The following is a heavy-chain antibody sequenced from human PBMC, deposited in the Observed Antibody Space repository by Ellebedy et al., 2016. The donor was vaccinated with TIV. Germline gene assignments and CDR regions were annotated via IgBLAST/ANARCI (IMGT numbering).Heavy chain of an antibody. CDR1: GGSISTYS. CDR2: SYYTGST. CDR3: ARGRIQLDY. Sequence: MPSETLSLTCTVSGGSISTYSWNWIRQPPGKGLEWIAYSYYTGSTNYNPSLKSRVSMSVDTSKNQFSLKLSSVTAADTAVYYCARGRIQLDYWGQGTLVTVSS. V-gene: IGHV4-59*01. J-gene: IGHJ4*02.